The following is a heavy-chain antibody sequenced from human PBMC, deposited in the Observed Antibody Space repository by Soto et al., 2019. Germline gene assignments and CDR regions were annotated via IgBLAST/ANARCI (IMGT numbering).Heavy chain of an antibody. D-gene: IGHD3-3*01. J-gene: IGHJ5*02. CDR3: ARDGALHDAYWSEWFDL. Sequence: ASVKVSCKASGYTFTDHYIHWVRQAPGQGLECMGWINPNSGATSYAQKFQDRVTMTRDTSISTAYMELSRLRSDDTAVYYCARDGALHDAYWSEWFDLWGQGTLVTVSS. CDR1: GYTFTDHY. CDR2: INPNSGAT. V-gene: IGHV1-2*02.